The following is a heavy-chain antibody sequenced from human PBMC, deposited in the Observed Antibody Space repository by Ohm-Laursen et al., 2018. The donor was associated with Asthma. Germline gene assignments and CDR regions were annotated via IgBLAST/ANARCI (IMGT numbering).Heavy chain of an antibody. D-gene: IGHD6-19*01. Sequence: SLRLSCAASGFTVSSNYMSWVRQAPGKGLEWVSVIYSGGSTYYADSVKGRFTISRDNSKNTLYLQMNSLRAEDTAVYYCARELPPGYSSGGDYYYYGMDAWGQGTTVTVSS. CDR2: IYSGGST. V-gene: IGHV3-53*01. CDR1: GFTVSSNY. J-gene: IGHJ6*02. CDR3: ARELPPGYSSGGDYYYYGMDA.